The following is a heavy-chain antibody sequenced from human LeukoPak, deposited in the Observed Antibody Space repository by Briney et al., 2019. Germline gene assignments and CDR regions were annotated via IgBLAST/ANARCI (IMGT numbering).Heavy chain of an antibody. J-gene: IGHJ4*02. V-gene: IGHV1-2*02. CDR1: GYTFTAYY. D-gene: IGHD3-22*01. Sequence: ASVKVSCKASGYTFTAYYMHWVRQAPGQGLEWMGWINPNSGDAKIAQKFQGRVTMTRDTSISTAYMELSSLTSDDTAVYYCARGPNYYDSSGFHYRDWGQGTLVTVSS. CDR2: INPNSGDA. CDR3: ARGPNYYDSSGFHYRD.